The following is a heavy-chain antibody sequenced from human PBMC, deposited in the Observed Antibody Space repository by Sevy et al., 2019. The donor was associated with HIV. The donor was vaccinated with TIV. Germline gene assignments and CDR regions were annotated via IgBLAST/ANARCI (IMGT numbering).Heavy chain of an antibody. D-gene: IGHD3-16*01. V-gene: IGHV3-7*01. CDR1: GFAFRNYW. Sequence: GGSLRLSCAVSGFAFRNYWMSWVRQAPGKGLEWMANIKQEGTEKNYVDSVKGRFTISRDNADNSLFLQVNSLRSEDTGIYYCTRQGGSRPNDAFDLWGQGTMVTVSS. CDR2: IKQEGTEK. J-gene: IGHJ3*01. CDR3: TRQGGSRPNDAFDL.